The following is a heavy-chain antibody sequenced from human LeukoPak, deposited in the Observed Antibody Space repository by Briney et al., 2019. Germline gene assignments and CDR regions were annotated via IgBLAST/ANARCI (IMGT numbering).Heavy chain of an antibody. CDR2: ISSSSSYI. V-gene: IGHV3-21*04. CDR1: GFTFSSYS. CDR3: ARAQYYYDSSGYD. D-gene: IGHD3-22*01. J-gene: IGHJ4*02. Sequence: PGGSLRLSCAASGFTFSSYSMNWVRQAPGKGLEWVSSISSSSSYIYYADSVKGRFTISRDNAKNSLYLQMNSLRAEDTAVYYCARAQYYYDSSGYDWGQGTLVTVSS.